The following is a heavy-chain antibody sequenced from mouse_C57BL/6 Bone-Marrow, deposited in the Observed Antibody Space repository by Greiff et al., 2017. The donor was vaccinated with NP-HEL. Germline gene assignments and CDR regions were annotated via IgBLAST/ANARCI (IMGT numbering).Heavy chain of an antibody. CDR2: IYPRGGNT. V-gene: IGHV1-81*01. CDR3: ARSWSLAMDY. D-gene: IGHD1-1*02. J-gene: IGHJ4*01. CDR1: GFTFTSYG. Sequence: QVQLQQSGAELARPGASVKLSCKASGFTFTSYGISWVKQRTGQGLEWIGEIYPRGGNTYYNEKFKGKATLTADKSSSTAYMELRSLTSEDSAVYFCARSWSLAMDYWGQGTSVTVSS.